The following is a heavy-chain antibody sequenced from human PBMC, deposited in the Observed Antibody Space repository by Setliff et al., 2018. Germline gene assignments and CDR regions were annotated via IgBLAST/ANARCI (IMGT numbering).Heavy chain of an antibody. V-gene: IGHV1-46*01. CDR2: INPSGGST. Sequence: ASVKVSCKASGGSFSTYAISWARQAPGQGLEWMGVINPSGGSTSYAQKFQGRVTMTRDTSTSTVYMELSSLRSEDTAVYYCASYGSWYERAYYYGMDVWGQGTTVTVSS. CDR3: ASYGSWYERAYYYGMDV. CDR1: GGSFSTYA. D-gene: IGHD6-13*01. J-gene: IGHJ6*02.